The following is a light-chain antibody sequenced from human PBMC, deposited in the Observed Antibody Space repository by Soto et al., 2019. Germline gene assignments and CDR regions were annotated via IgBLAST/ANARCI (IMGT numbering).Light chain of an antibody. V-gene: IGKV3-20*01. CDR3: QHYDIATRT. CDR2: ATS. CDR1: QSVPSDS. J-gene: IGKJ1*01. Sequence: EIVLTQSPGTLSVSPGEEAILSCRSSQSVPSDSLAWYQHKPGQAPRLLIYATSKKATGVPPRFGGSGTGTDFTLSVNTVQPEDFAVYYCQHYDIATRTFGPGTKLEVK.